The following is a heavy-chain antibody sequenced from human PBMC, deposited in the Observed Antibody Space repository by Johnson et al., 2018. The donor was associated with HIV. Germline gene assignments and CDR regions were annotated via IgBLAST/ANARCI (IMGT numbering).Heavy chain of an antibody. CDR1: GFTFSSYA. Sequence: QVQLVESGGGVVQPGRSLRLSCAASGFTFSSYAMHWVRQAPGKGLEWVAVISYDGSNIYYADSVKGRFTISRDNSKNTLYLQMSSLRVEDTAVYCCARVRIIYSSSSHAFDIWGQGTMVTVSS. CDR2: ISYDGSNI. V-gene: IGHV3-30-3*01. D-gene: IGHD6-6*01. CDR3: ARVRIIYSSSSHAFDI. J-gene: IGHJ3*02.